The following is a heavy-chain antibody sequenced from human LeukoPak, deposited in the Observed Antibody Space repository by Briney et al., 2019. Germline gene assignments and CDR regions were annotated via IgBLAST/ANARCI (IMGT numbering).Heavy chain of an antibody. J-gene: IGHJ4*02. Sequence: SGGSLRLSCAASGFTFSTSWMNWVRQAPGKGLEWVANIKEDGSEEYYVDSVKGRFTISRDNARKSLYLQMNILRVEGTAVYYCARGYSGYEFGYWGQGTLVTVSS. D-gene: IGHD5-12*01. CDR3: ARGYSGYEFGY. CDR2: IKEDGSEE. CDR1: GFTFSTSW. V-gene: IGHV3-7*04.